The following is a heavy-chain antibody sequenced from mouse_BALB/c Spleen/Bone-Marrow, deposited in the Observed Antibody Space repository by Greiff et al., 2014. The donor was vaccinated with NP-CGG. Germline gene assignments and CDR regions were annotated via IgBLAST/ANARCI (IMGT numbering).Heavy chain of an antibody. D-gene: IGHD2-1*01. CDR2: IRNKANGYTT. CDR1: GFTFTDYY. J-gene: IGHJ4*01. V-gene: IGHV7-3*02. CDR3: ARSLYPRAMDY. Sequence: GQLKESGGGLVQPGGSLRLSCGTSGFTFTDYYMSWVRPPPGKALEWLGFIRNKANGYTTEYSASVKGRFTISRDNSQSILYLQMNTLRAEDSATYYCARSLYPRAMDYWGQGTSVTVSS.